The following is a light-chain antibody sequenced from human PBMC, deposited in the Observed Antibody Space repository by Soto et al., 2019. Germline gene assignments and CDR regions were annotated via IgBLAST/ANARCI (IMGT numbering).Light chain of an antibody. Sequence: AIQMTQSPASVSASVGDRVTITCRASQGIRNELGWYQQKPGKAPKLLIYSASSLQSGVPSRFSGSGSGTDFILTISGLQPEDFATYFCLQDFTYSRTFGQGTKV. J-gene: IGKJ1*01. CDR3: LQDFTYSRT. V-gene: IGKV1-6*01. CDR1: QGIRNE. CDR2: SAS.